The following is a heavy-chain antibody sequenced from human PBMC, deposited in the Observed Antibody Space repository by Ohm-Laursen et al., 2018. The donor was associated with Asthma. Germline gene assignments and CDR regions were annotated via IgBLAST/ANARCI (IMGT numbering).Heavy chain of an antibody. CDR3: AKDPAGRYCSGGSCYSGDYYGMDV. Sequence: SLRLSCAASGFTFSSYGMHWVRQAPGKGLEWVAVISYDGSNKYYADSVKGRFTISRDNSKNTLYLQMNSLRAEDTAVYYCAKDPAGRYCSGGSCYSGDYYGMDVWGQGTTVTVSS. J-gene: IGHJ6*02. CDR1: GFTFSSYG. D-gene: IGHD2-15*01. CDR2: ISYDGSNK. V-gene: IGHV3-30*18.